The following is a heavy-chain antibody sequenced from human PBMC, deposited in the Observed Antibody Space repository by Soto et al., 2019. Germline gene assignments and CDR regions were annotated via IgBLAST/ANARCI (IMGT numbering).Heavy chain of an antibody. J-gene: IGHJ4*02. CDR2: INPSGGST. D-gene: IGHD3-22*01. CDR1: RYTFTSYY. V-gene: IGHV1-46*01. CDR3: ARATHYYYDSSGYPGLIDY. Sequence: ASVKVSCKASRYTFTSYYMHWVRQAPGQGLEWMGIINPSGGSTSYAQKFQGRVTMTRDTSTSTVYMELSSLRSEDTAVYYCARATHYYYDSSGYPGLIDYWGQGTLVTVSS.